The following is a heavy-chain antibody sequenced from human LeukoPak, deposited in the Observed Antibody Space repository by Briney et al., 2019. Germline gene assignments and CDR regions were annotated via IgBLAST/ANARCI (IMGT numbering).Heavy chain of an antibody. V-gene: IGHV3-15*01. CDR3: TTEADRNDY. Sequence: GGSLRLSCAASGFTFSNAWMSWVRQAPGKGLEWVGRIKSKIDGGTTDYVAPVKGRFTISRDDSKNTLYLQMNSLKTEDTAVYYCTTEADRNDYWGQGTLVTVSS. J-gene: IGHJ4*02. CDR1: GFTFSNAW. CDR2: IKSKIDGGTT.